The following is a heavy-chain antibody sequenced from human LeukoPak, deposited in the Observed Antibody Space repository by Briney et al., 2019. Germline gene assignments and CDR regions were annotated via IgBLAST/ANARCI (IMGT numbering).Heavy chain of an antibody. CDR2: IYTSGST. CDR1: GGSISSGSYY. D-gene: IGHD2-2*01. V-gene: IGHV4-61*02. J-gene: IGHJ5*02. Sequence: SETLSLTCTVSGGSISSGSYYWSWIRQPAGKGLDWIGRIYTSGSTNYNPSLKSRVTISVDTSKNQFSLKLSSVPAADTAVYYCARENIVVVPAASFSYNWFDPWGQGTLVTVSS. CDR3: ARENIVVVPAASFSYNWFDP.